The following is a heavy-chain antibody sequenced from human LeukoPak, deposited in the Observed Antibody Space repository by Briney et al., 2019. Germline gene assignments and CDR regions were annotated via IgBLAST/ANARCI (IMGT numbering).Heavy chain of an antibody. Sequence: GGSLRLSCAASGFTFSNAWMSWVRQAPGKGLEWVGRIKSKTDGGTTDYAAPVKGRFTISRDDSKNTLYLQMNSLKTEDTAVYYCTTDQRIDPHYGSGSYQTHYAFDIWGQGTMVTVSS. CDR2: IKSKTDGGTT. J-gene: IGHJ3*02. CDR1: GFTFSNAW. V-gene: IGHV3-15*01. D-gene: IGHD3-10*01. CDR3: TTDQRIDPHYGSGSYQTHYAFDI.